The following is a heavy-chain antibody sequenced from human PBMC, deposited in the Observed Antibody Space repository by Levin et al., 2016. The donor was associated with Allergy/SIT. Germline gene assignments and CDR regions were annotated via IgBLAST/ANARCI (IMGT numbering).Heavy chain of an antibody. CDR2: MNPNSGNI. CDR1: GYIFTSFE. J-gene: IGHJ2*01. D-gene: IGHD5-12*01. Sequence: ASVKVSCKASGYIFTSFEINWVRQATGQGLEWMGWMNPNSGNIDYAPNFQGRLTMTMNTSISTAYMELSGLRSDDTAVYYCARGGGYRGHNLYVWGRGTLVTVSS. V-gene: IGHV1-8*01. CDR3: ARGGGYRGHNLYV.